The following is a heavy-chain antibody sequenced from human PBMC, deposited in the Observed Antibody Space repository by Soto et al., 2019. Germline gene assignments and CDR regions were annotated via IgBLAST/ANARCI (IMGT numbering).Heavy chain of an antibody. CDR2: ISAGNGDT. Sequence: ASVKVSCKASGYTFTSYAMNWVRQAPGQRLEWMGWISAGNGDTKYSQKFQGRVTITRDTSASTAYMELSSLRSEDTAVYYGARVKTGFGEIPFDYWGQGTPVTVSS. CDR3: ARVKTGFGEIPFDY. D-gene: IGHD3-10*01. CDR1: GYTFTSYA. J-gene: IGHJ4*02. V-gene: IGHV1-3*01.